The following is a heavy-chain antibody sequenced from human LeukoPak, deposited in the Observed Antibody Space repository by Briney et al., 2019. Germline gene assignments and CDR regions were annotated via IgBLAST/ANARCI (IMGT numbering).Heavy chain of an antibody. CDR1: GFTVSSNS. CDR2: IYSAGNT. Sequence: GGSLRLSCTVSGFTVSSNSMSWVRQAPGKGLEWVSFIYSAGNTHYSDSVKGRFTISRDNAKNTLYLQMNSLRAEDTAVYYCARARAGLNYWGQGTLVTVSS. CDR3: ARARAGLNY. V-gene: IGHV3-53*01. J-gene: IGHJ4*02. D-gene: IGHD2-15*01.